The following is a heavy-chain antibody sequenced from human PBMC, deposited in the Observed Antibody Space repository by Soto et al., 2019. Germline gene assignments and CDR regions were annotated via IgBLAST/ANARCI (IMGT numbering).Heavy chain of an antibody. CDR2: MTYDGATE. CDR3: ARVRLTISVNDARDV. V-gene: IGHV3-30*14. J-gene: IGHJ3*01. Sequence: VHLVESGGGVVQPGRSLRLSCAASGFPFSDYVIHWVRQAAGKGLEWVASMTYDGATEYYADSVKGRFTVSRDNSKRTLSLQMNSLRPEDTAVYYCARVRLTISVNDARDVWGQGTTVTVSS. D-gene: IGHD3-10*01. CDR1: GFPFSDYV.